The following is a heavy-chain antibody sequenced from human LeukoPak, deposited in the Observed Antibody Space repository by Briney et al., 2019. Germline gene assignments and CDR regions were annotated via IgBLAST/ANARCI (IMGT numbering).Heavy chain of an antibody. CDR2: MNPNSGNT. D-gene: IGHD5-12*01. V-gene: IGHV1-8*01. CDR1: GYTFTSYD. J-gene: IGHJ4*02. Sequence: ASVKVSCKASGYTFTSYDFNWVRQATGQGLEWMGWMNPNSGNTGYAQKFQGRVTMTRNTSISTAYMELSSLRSEDTAVYYCARGRLGYDTIDYWGQGTLVTVSS. CDR3: ARGRLGYDTIDY.